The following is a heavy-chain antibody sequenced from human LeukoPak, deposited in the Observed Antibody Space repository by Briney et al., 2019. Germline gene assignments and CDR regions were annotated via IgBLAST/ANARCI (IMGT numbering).Heavy chain of an antibody. J-gene: IGHJ4*02. CDR3: AKDRGDCSSTSCYLSD. CDR1: GFTFSSYA. V-gene: IGHV3-23*01. CDR2: ISTTGGGT. Sequence: GGSLRLSCAASGFTFSSYAMTWVRQAPGKGLEWVPAISTTGGGTYYADSVKGRFTISRDNSKNTLYLQMNSLRAEDTAVYSCAKDRGDCSSTSCYLSDWGQGTLVTVSS. D-gene: IGHD2-2*01.